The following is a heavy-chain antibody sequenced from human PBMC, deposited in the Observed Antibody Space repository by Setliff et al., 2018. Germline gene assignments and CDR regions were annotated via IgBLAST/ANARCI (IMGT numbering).Heavy chain of an antibody. V-gene: IGHV4-61*02. CDR2: IYTSGST. J-gene: IGHJ4*02. CDR3: ARGGYNGYAVFDD. D-gene: IGHD5-12*01. CDR1: GGSISSGSYY. Sequence: SETLSLTCNVSGGSISSGSYYWSWIRQPAGKGLEWIGRIYTSGSTNYNPSLKSRVTISVDTSKNKFSLSLSSVTAADTAVYYCARGGYNGYAVFDDWGQGALVTVSS.